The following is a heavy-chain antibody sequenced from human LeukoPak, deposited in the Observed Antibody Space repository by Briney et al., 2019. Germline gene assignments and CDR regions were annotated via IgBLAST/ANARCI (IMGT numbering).Heavy chain of an antibody. CDR1: GFTFSSYA. V-gene: IGHV3-30-3*01. CDR2: ISYDGSNK. J-gene: IGHJ4*02. D-gene: IGHD5-12*01. CDR3: ARDLDMGYSGYDLFGY. Sequence: GGSLRLSCAASGFTFSSYAMHWVRQAPGKGLEWVAVISYDGSNKYYADSVKGRFTISRDNSKNTLYLQMNSLRAEDTAVYYCARDLDMGYSGYDLFGYWGQGTPVTGPS.